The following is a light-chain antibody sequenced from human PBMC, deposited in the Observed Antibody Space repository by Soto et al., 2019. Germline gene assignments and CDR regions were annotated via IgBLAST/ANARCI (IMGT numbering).Light chain of an antibody. CDR3: LHHGSSLWT. V-gene: IGKV3-20*01. Sequence: EIVLTQSPGTLSLSPGERATLSCRASQSVTSNYLAWYQQKPGQAPRLLIFGASIRDTGIPDRFSGSGSGTDFTLTINRLEPEDFAMYYCLHHGSSLWTFGQGTKVDIK. CDR2: GAS. CDR1: QSVTSNY. J-gene: IGKJ1*01.